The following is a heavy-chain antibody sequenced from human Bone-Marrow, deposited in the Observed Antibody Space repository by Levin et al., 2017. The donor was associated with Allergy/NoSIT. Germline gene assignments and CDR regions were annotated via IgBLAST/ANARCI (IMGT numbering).Heavy chain of an antibody. CDR1: GFTVSSNY. V-gene: IGHV3-66*03. D-gene: IGHD6-13*01. CDR3: ATLTRGGSSWSSFDY. J-gene: IGHJ4*02. Sequence: PGGSLRLSCAASGFTVSSNYMSWVRQAPGKGLEWVSVIYSCGSTYYADSVKGRFTISRDNSKNTLYLQMNSLRAEDTAVYYCATLTRGGSSWSSFDYWGQGTLVTVSS. CDR2: IYSCGST.